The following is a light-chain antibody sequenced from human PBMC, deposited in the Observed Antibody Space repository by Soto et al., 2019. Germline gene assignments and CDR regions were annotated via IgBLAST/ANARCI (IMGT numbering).Light chain of an antibody. V-gene: IGKV1-39*01. CDR1: ESIARH. CDR3: QQSYSTLSIT. J-gene: IGKJ5*01. CDR2: AAS. Sequence: DIQMTQSPSSLSASVGDRVTITCRASESIARHLNWYQQKPGKAPKLLIYAASSFQNGVPSRFRGGGSGTDFTLPISNLQPEDFATYYCQQSYSTLSITFGQGTRLEIK.